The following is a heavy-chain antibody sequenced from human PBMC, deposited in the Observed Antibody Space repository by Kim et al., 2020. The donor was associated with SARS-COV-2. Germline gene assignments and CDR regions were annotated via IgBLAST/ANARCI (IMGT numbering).Heavy chain of an antibody. CDR3: AKELVPSSSWLPYFDF. Sequence: GGSLRLSCAASGFTFSTYAMRWVRQVPGKGLVWVSRISGGGSNTFYADSVKGRFTISRDNSKNTLYLQMNSLRAEDTAVYYCAKELVPSSSWLPYFDFWG. J-gene: IGHJ4*01. CDR2: ISGGGSNT. D-gene: IGHD6-13*01. CDR1: GFTFSTYA. V-gene: IGHV3-23*01.